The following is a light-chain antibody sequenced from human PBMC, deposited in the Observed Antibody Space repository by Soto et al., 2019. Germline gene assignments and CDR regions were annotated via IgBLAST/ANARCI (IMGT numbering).Light chain of an antibody. CDR1: ASDIGRYNY. CDR2: EVT. V-gene: IGLV2-8*01. CDR3: NPYVGTNNSV. Sequence: QSALTQPPSASGSPGQSVTISCIGTASDIGRYNYVSWYQHHPGKAPKLIIYEVTKRPSGVPDRFSGSKSGNTASLTVSGLQADDGTDYNCNPYVGTNNSVFEPGPKVT. J-gene: IGLJ1*01.